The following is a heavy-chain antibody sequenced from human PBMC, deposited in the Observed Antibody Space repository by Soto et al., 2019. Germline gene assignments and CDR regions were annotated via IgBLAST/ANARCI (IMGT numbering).Heavy chain of an antibody. V-gene: IGHV3-30*18. J-gene: IGHJ4*02. CDR2: ISYDGSDK. Sequence: QVHLVESGGGVVQPGRSLRLSCAASGFTFSTYGIHWVRQAPGEGLEWVAIISYDGSDKWYVDSVKGRFTVSRDNSKNTLYLQMNSLRPEDTAIYYCAKDINSARDGYHYGADYWGQGTLVTVSS. CDR1: GFTFSTYG. D-gene: IGHD5-18*01. CDR3: AKDINSARDGYHYGADY.